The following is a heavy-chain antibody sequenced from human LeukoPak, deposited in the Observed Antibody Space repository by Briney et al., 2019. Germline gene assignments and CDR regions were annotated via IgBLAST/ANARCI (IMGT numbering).Heavy chain of an antibody. D-gene: IGHD3-3*01. CDR1: GYTFTGYY. CDR3: ARGYDFWSGYQH. J-gene: IGHJ4*02. CDR2: VNPNSGGT. Sequence: ASVKASCKASGYTFTGYYMHWVRQAPGQGLEWMGWVNPNSGGTNYAQKFQGRVTVTRDTSISTAYMELSRLRSDDTAVYYCARGYDFWSGYQHWGQGTLVTVSS. V-gene: IGHV1-2*02.